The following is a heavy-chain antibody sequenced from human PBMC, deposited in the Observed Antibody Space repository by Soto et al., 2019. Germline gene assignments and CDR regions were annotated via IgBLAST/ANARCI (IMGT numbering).Heavy chain of an antibody. J-gene: IGHJ4*02. Sequence: EVQLLESGGGLVQPGGSLRLSCAASGFTFSSYAMSWVRQAPGQVLEWVSAIGASGAGTYYAEYVKGRFTISRDNSKNTRYLQMNSLRAEDTAVYYCALRKTGSYFDYWGQGTLVTVSS. V-gene: IGHV3-23*01. D-gene: IGHD1-26*01. CDR1: GFTFSSYA. CDR3: ALRKTGSYFDY. CDR2: IGASGAGT.